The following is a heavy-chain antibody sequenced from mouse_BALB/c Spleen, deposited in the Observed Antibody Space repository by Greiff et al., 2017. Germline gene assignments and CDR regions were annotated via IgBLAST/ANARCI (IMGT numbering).Heavy chain of an antibody. CDR3: ARSDPLYYYGSSPYAMDY. CDR2: ISSGSSTI. Sequence: EVKLVESGGGLVQPGGSRKLSCAASGFTFSRFGMHWVRQAPEKGLEWVAYISSGSSTIYYADTVKGRFTISRDNPKNTLFLQMTSLRSEDTAMYYCARSDPLYYYGSSPYAMDYWGQGTSVTVSS. J-gene: IGHJ4*01. CDR1: GFTFSRFG. V-gene: IGHV5-17*02. D-gene: IGHD1-1*01.